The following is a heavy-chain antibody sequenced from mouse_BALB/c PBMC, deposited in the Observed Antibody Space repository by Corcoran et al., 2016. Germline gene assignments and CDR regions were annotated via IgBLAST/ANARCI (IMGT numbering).Heavy chain of an antibody. Sequence: QVQLQQSGAELVRPGASVKLSCKALGYIFTDYEIHRVKQTPVLGLEWIGTIHPGSGGTAYNQKFKGKATLTADKSSSAAYMDFSSLTSEDSAVYYCARRSYYYGYLDYWGQGTTLTVSS. CDR1: GYIFTDYE. D-gene: IGHD2-1*01. J-gene: IGHJ2*01. CDR3: ARRSYYYGYLDY. V-gene: IGHV1-15*01. CDR2: IHPGSGGT.